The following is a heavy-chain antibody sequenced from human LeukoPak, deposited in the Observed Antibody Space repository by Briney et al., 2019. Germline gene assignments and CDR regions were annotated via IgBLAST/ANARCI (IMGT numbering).Heavy chain of an antibody. J-gene: IGHJ5*02. Sequence: ASVKVSCKASGYTFTGYYMHWVRQAPGQGLEWMGWINPSSGGTNYAQKFQGRVTMTRDTSISTAYMELSRLRSDDTAVYYCARALRAGTTNNIRNWFDPWGQGTLVTVSS. V-gene: IGHV1-2*02. CDR3: ARALRAGTTNNIRNWFDP. CDR1: GYTFTGYY. CDR2: INPSSGGT. D-gene: IGHD1-1*01.